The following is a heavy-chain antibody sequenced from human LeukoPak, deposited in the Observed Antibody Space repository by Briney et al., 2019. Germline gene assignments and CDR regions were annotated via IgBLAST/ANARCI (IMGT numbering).Heavy chain of an antibody. CDR2: IHPSSGYR. J-gene: IGHJ5*02. CDR1: GCTFTDYD. V-gene: IGHV1-8*01. D-gene: IGHD2-21*01. CDR3: ARVISGVRYKWFDP. Sequence: ASVKVSCKTSGCTFTDYDINWVRQAPGQGLEWMGYIHPSSGYRESAQKFQGRVTMTRNVSTGTAYMELSSLTSEDTAVYYCARVISGVRYKWFDPWGQGTLITVSS.